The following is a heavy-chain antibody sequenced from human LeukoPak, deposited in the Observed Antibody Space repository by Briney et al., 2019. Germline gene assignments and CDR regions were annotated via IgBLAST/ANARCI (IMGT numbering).Heavy chain of an antibody. CDR1: GFTFTSYA. CDR2: ISGSGGTT. V-gene: IGHV3-23*01. CDR3: ARDRTNFVDY. Sequence: PGGSLRLSCAASGFTFTSYAMNWVRQAPGKGLEWVSGISGSGGTTSYADSVKGRFTISRDNSKNTLYLQMNSLRAEDTAVYYCARDRTNFVDYWGQGTLVTVSS. J-gene: IGHJ4*02. D-gene: IGHD3-9*01.